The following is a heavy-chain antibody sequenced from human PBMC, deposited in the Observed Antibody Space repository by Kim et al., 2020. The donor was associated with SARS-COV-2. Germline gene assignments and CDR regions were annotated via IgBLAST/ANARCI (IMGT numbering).Heavy chain of an antibody. CDR3: ARDFLGYSSGWHQPSFD. D-gene: IGHD6-19*01. J-gene: IGHJ4*01. CDR2: IYHSGST. CDR1: GYSISSGYY. V-gene: IGHV4-38-2*02. Sequence: SETLSLTCTVSGYSISSGYYWGWIRQPPGKGLEWIGSIYHSGSTYYNPSLKSRVTISVDTSKNQFSLKLSSVTAADTAVYYCARDFLGYSSGWHQPSFD.